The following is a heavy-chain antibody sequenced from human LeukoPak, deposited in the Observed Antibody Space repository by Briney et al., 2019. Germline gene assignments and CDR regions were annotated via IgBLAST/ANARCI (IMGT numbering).Heavy chain of an antibody. D-gene: IGHD2-21*02. CDR3: ARDVTACGGDCINWFDP. CDR2: IIPIFGTA. J-gene: IGHJ5*02. V-gene: IGHV1-69*05. Sequence: SXXVSCKASGGTFSSYAISWVRQAPGQGLEWMGGIIPIFGTANYAQKFQGRVTITTDESTSTAYMELSSLRSEDTAVYYCARDVTACGGDCINWFDPWGQGTLVTVSS. CDR1: GGTFSSYA.